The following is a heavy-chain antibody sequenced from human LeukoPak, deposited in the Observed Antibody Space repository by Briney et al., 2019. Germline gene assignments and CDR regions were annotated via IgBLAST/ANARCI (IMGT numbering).Heavy chain of an antibody. D-gene: IGHD2-15*01. CDR1: GYTFTSYG. Sequence: ASVKVSCKASGYTFTSYGISWVRQAPGQGLEWMGWISAYNGNTNYAQKFQGRVTMTRDTSISTAYMELSRLRSDDTAVYYCAGEDGGIVVVVAVDTQNWFDPWGQGTLVTVSS. V-gene: IGHV1-18*01. CDR3: AGEDGGIVVVVAVDTQNWFDP. CDR2: ISAYNGNT. J-gene: IGHJ5*02.